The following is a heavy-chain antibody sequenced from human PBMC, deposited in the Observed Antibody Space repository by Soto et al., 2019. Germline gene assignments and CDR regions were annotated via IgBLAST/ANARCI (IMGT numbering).Heavy chain of an antibody. CDR2: IYWNDDK. CDR1: GFSLSTSGVG. D-gene: IGHD3-22*01. J-gene: IGHJ4*02. Sequence: SGPTLVNPTQTLTLTCTFSGFSLSTSGVGVGWIRQPPGKALEWLALIYWNDDKRYSPSPKSRLTITKDTSKNQVVLTMTNMDPVETATYYCAHSSAGGPYYYDSSGYKFDYWGQGTLVTVSS. V-gene: IGHV2-5*01. CDR3: AHSSAGGPYYYDSSGYKFDY.